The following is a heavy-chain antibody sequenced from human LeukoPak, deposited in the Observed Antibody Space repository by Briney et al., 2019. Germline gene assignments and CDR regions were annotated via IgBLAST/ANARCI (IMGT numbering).Heavy chain of an antibody. V-gene: IGHV1-2*02. CDR3: SRGAQQWRVQTADAFDI. CDR2: INPNSSGK. CDR1: GYTFSSYY. Sequence: RDSLKVSCNASGYTFSSYYMHWVRQAPGQGLEWMGWINPNSSGKNYAQQFQGRVTMTRDTSINTAYMQLSRPRADDTAVYYCSRGAQQWRVQTADAFDIWGQGTMVTVSS. J-gene: IGHJ3*02. D-gene: IGHD6-19*01.